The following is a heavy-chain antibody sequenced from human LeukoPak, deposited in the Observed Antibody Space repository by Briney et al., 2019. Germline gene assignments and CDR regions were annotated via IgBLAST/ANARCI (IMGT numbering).Heavy chain of an antibody. J-gene: IGHJ4*02. CDR1: GGSFSGYY. CDR2: INHSGST. CDR3: ARKDFWSGYYTIFDY. V-gene: IGHV4-34*01. D-gene: IGHD3-3*01. Sequence: PSETLSLTCAVYGGSFSGYYWSWIRQPPGKGLEWIGEINHSGSTNYNPSLKSRVTISVDTSKNQFSLKLSSVTAADTAVYYCARKDFWSGYYTIFDYWGQGTLVTVSS.